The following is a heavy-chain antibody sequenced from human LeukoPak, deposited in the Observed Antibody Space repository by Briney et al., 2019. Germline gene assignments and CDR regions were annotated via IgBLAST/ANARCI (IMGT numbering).Heavy chain of an antibody. CDR3: AREDSGYDLMRYYYYMDV. CDR1: GFTFSSYE. D-gene: IGHD5-12*01. J-gene: IGHJ6*03. CDR2: ISSSGSTI. Sequence: GGSLRLSCAASGFTFSSYEMNWVRQAPGKGLEWVSYISSSGSTIYYADSVKGRFTISRDNAKNSLYLQMNSLRAEDTAVYYCAREDSGYDLMRYYYYMDVWGKGTTVTVSS. V-gene: IGHV3-48*03.